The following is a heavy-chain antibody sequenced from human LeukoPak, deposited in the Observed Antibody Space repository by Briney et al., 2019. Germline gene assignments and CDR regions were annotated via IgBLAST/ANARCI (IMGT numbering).Heavy chain of an antibody. J-gene: IGHJ4*02. V-gene: IGHV1-46*01. Sequence: ASVKVSCKASGYTFTSYGISWVRQAPGQGLEWMGIINPSGGSTSYAQKFQGRVTMTRDMSTSTVYMELSSLRSEDTAVYYCARVWDSNGYYYEYAFDYWGQGTLVTVSS. CDR1: GYTFTSYG. CDR3: ARVWDSNGYYYEYAFDY. CDR2: INPSGGST. D-gene: IGHD3-22*01.